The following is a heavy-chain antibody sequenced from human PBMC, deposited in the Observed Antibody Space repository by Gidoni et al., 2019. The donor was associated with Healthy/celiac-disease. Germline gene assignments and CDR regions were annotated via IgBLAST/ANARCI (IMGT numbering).Heavy chain of an antibody. V-gene: IGHV3-21*01. CDR1: GFTFSSYS. J-gene: IGHJ1*01. CDR3: ARVRYCSGGSCYPEYFQH. Sequence: EVQLVESGGGLVKPGGSLRLSCAASGFTFSSYSLNWVRQAPGKGLEWVSSISSSSSYIYYADSVKGRFTISRDNAKNSLYLQMNSLRAEDTAVYYCARVRYCSGGSCYPEYFQHWGQGTLVTVSS. D-gene: IGHD2-15*01. CDR2: ISSSSSYI.